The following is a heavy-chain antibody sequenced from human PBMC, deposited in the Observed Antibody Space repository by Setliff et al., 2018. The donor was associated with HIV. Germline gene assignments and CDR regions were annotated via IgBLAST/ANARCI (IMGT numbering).Heavy chain of an antibody. J-gene: IGHJ6*02. V-gene: IGHV1-69*10. CDR1: GDTFSNYA. CDR2: FIPILGIA. CDR3: ASSWSRVPYYGMDV. D-gene: IGHD6-13*01. Sequence: ASVKVSCKASGDTFSNYAINWVRQAPGQGLEWMGGFIPILGIANSVHKLQGRVTMTRNTSISTAYMELSSLRSDDTAVYYCASSWSRVPYYGMDVWGQGTTVTVSS.